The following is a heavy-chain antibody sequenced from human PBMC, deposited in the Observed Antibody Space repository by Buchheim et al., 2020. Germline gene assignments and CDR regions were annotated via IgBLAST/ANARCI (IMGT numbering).Heavy chain of an antibody. CDR1: GGSISSGDYY. V-gene: IGHV4-30-4*01. D-gene: IGHD5-12*01. Sequence: QVQLQESGPGLVKPSQTLSLTCTVSGGSISSGDYYWSWIRQPPGKGLEWIGYIYYSGSTYYNPSLKIRVTISVDTSKKQFSLKLSSVTAADTAVYYCARVTGEWLRLLYYYYGMDVWGQGTT. CDR3: ARVTGEWLRLLYYYYGMDV. CDR2: IYYSGST. J-gene: IGHJ6*02.